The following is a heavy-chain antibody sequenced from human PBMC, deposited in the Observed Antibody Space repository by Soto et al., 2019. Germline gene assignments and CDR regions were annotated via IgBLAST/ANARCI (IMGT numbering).Heavy chain of an antibody. D-gene: IGHD6-19*01. CDR2: INTYNQNT. Sequence: SVKVSGKASCYTFTNYPITWVRQAPGQGLEWMGWINTYNQNTIYAQKFQGRVTMTTDTSTSTSYLELGSLRSDDTAVYYCGRESSGSGWSFDFWGQGSLVTVSS. J-gene: IGHJ4*02. CDR1: CYTFTNYP. CDR3: GRESSGSGWSFDF. V-gene: IGHV1-18*04.